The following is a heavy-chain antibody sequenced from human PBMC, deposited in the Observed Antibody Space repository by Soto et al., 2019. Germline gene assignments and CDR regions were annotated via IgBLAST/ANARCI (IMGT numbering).Heavy chain of an antibody. D-gene: IGHD3-9*01. CDR1: GYTFTSYD. Sequence: ASVKVSCKASGYTFTSYDINGVRQATGQGLEWMGWMNPNSGNTGYAQKFQGRVTMTRNTSISTAYMELSSLRSEDTAVYYCARGSGLRYFDWLPPPGYYYGMDVGGHGTTVTVSS. J-gene: IGHJ6*02. CDR3: ARGSGLRYFDWLPPPGYYYGMDV. CDR2: MNPNSGNT. V-gene: IGHV1-8*01.